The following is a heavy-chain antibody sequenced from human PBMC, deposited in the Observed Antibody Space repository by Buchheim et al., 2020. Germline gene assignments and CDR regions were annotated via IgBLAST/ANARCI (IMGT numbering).Heavy chain of an antibody. CDR1: GGSVSSGSYY. CDR3: ARYCSSASCYTETFDY. CDR2: VYYSGAT. J-gene: IGHJ4*02. D-gene: IGHD2-2*01. Sequence: QLQLQESGPGLVKPSETLSLSCTVSGGSVSSGSYYWAWIRQPPGQELEWIGSVYYSGATFYHPSLKSRVPISIDTSKNQFSLKLSSVTAADTAVYYCARYCSSASCYTETFDYWGQGTL. V-gene: IGHV4-39*01.